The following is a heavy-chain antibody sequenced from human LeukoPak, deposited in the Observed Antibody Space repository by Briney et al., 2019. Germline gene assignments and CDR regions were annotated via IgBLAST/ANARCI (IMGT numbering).Heavy chain of an antibody. CDR2: IRSDGTST. D-gene: IGHD3-22*01. CDR3: ATGLNFYDTTGYVYYYYAMDV. V-gene: IGHV3-74*01. Sequence: GGSLRLSCAASGFTFSNYWMHWVRQGPGKGLVWVSRIRSDGTSTSYADSVKGRFTISRDNAKNTLYLQMSSLRAEDTAVYYCATGLNFYDTTGYVYYYYAMDVWGQGTTVTVSS. J-gene: IGHJ6*02. CDR1: GFTFSNYW.